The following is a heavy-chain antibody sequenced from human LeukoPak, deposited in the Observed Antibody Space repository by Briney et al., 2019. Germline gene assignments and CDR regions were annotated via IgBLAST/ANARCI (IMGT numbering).Heavy chain of an antibody. V-gene: IGHV1-2*02. CDR2: INPNSGGT. CDR3: AKLGSGSYSGPFDY. J-gene: IGHJ4*02. D-gene: IGHD3-10*01. Sequence: ASVKVSCKASGYTFSGYYMHWLRQAPGQGLEWMGWINPNSGGTNYAQKFQGRVTMTRDTSISTAYMELSRLRSDDTAVYYCAKLGSGSYSGPFDYWGQGTLVTVSS. CDR1: GYTFSGYY.